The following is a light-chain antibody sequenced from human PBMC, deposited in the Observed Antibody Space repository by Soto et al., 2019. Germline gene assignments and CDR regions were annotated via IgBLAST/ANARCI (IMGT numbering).Light chain of an antibody. CDR3: QQSYSDFQT. CDR1: QSIGSY. Sequence: DIQMTQSPSALSASVGDRVTITCRASQSIGSYLNWYHQRPGKAPKLLIYAASRLESGVPSWFSGSGSGTDYTLTISCLQPGDFGTYYCQQSYSDFQTFGQGTKVEIK. V-gene: IGKV1-39*01. CDR2: AAS. J-gene: IGKJ1*01.